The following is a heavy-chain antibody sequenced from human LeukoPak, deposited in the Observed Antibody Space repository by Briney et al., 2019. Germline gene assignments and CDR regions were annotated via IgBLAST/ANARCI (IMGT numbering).Heavy chain of an antibody. J-gene: IGHJ5*02. CDR1: GGSISSYY. CDR3: ARTRMAGTGGWFDP. CDR2: IYYSGST. Sequence: SETLSLTCTVSGGSISSYYWSWIRQPPGKGLEWIGYIYYSGSTNYNPSLKSRVTMSVDTSKNQFSLKLSSVTAADTAVYYCARTRMAGTGGWFDPWGQGTLVTVSS. D-gene: IGHD6-19*01. V-gene: IGHV4-59*12.